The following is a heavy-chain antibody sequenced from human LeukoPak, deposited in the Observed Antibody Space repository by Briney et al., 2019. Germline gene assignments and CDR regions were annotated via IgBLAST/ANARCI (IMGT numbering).Heavy chain of an antibody. Sequence: GSLRLSCAVSVFTFSSYSMNWVRQAPGKGLEWVSCIRSSSSYIYYADSVKGRFTISRDNAKNSLYLQMNSLRAEDTAVYYCARRSSGIYTNDPYYFDYWGQGTLVTVSS. CDR1: VFTFSSYS. CDR3: ARRSSGIYTNDPYYFDY. J-gene: IGHJ4*02. D-gene: IGHD1-26*01. V-gene: IGHV3-21*01. CDR2: IRSSSSYI.